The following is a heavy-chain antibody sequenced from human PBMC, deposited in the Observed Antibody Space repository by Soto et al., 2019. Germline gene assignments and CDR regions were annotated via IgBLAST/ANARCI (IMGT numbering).Heavy chain of an antibody. J-gene: IGHJ6*03. CDR3: ARAGSSGLYYYYYMDV. V-gene: IGHV3-64*01. Sequence: EVQLVESGGGLVQPGGSLRLSCAASGFTFSSYAMHWVRQAPGKGLEYVSAISSNGGSTYYANSVKGRFTISRDNSKNTLYLQMGSLRAEDMAVHYCARAGSSGLYYYYYMDVWGKGTTVTVSS. D-gene: IGHD6-19*01. CDR1: GFTFSSYA. CDR2: ISSNGGST.